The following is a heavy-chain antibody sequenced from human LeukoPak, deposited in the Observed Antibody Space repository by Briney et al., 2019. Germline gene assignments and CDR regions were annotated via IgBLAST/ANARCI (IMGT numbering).Heavy chain of an antibody. CDR2: INHSGST. D-gene: IGHD3-10*01. CDR1: GGSFSGYY. J-gene: IGHJ4*02. V-gene: IGHV4-34*01. CDR3: ARYGITIVRGGKYYFDS. Sequence: SETLSLTCAVYGGSFSGYYWSWIRQPPGKGLEWIGEINHSGSTNYNPSLKSRVTISVDTSKNQFSLKLSSVTAADTAVYYCARYGITIVRGGKYYFDSWGQGTLVTVSS.